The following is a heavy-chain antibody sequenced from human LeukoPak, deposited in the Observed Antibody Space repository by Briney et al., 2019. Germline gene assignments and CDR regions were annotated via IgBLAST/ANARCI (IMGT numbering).Heavy chain of an antibody. Sequence: ASVKVSCKASGYTFTSYDINWVRLATGQGLEWMGWMNPNSRNTGYAQKFQGRVTMNRNTSIRTDYMEMSSLRSEDTAVYYCARREGRYYYGSGSRPGWFAPWGQGTLVTVSS. CDR3: ARREGRYYYGSGSRPGWFAP. CDR1: GYTFTSYD. V-gene: IGHV1-8*01. J-gene: IGHJ5*02. CDR2: MNPNSRNT. D-gene: IGHD3-10*01.